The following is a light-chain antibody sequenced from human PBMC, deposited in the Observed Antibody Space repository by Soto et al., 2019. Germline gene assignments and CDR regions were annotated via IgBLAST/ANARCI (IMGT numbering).Light chain of an antibody. CDR3: QQYDNYPLT. V-gene: IGKV1-5*01. CDR2: DAS. J-gene: IGKJ4*01. CDR1: QSVRSW. Sequence: DIQMTQSPATLSASVGDRVTITCLASQSVRSWLAWYQQKPGTAPKLLIFDASRLESGVPSRFSGSASGTEFTLTISILQPEDFATYYCQQYDNYPLTFGGGTKVDIK.